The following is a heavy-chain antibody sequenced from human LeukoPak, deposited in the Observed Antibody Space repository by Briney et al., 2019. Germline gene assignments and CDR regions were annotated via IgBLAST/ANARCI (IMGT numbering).Heavy chain of an antibody. J-gene: IGHJ4*02. Sequence: PGGSLRLSCAASGFTVSSNYMSWVRQAPGKGLEWVAKIKQDGSEKFYVDSVKGRFTISRDNAKNSLYLQMNSLRAEDTAVYYCARYGGFPLFDYWGQGTLVTVSS. CDR3: ARYGGFPLFDY. D-gene: IGHD4-23*01. CDR2: IKQDGSEK. CDR1: GFTVSSNY. V-gene: IGHV3-7*05.